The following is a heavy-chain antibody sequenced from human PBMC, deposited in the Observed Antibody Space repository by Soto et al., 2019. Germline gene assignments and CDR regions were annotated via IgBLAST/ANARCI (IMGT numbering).Heavy chain of an antibody. CDR3: AREGRLAVAGPDY. V-gene: IGHV3-48*02. CDR1: GFSFSSYS. CDR2: ISISSTTI. J-gene: IGHJ4*02. Sequence: SLRLSCVVSGFSFSSYSMDWVRQAPGKGLEWVSYISISSTTIYYADSVKGRFIISRDNAKNSLYLQMNSLRDEDTAVYYCAREGRLAVAGPDYWGQGTLVTVSS. D-gene: IGHD6-19*01.